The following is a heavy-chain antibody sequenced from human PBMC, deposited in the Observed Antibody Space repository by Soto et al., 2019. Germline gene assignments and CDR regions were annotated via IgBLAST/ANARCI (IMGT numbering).Heavy chain of an antibody. CDR1: GGTFSNYP. CDR2: IIPIFDTV. D-gene: IGHD5-12*01. Sequence: QVQLVQSGAEMKKPGSSVKVSCKASGGTFSNYPISWVRQAPGQGLEWMGGIIPIFDTVNYAQKFQGRVTITADESTSTAYMELSSLRSEDTAVYYCARGNHRWLQLWYFDLWGRGTLVTVSS. V-gene: IGHV1-69*12. CDR3: ARGNHRWLQLWYFDL. J-gene: IGHJ2*01.